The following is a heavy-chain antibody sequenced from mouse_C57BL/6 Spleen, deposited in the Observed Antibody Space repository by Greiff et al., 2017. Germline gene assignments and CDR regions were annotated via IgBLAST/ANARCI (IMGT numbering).Heavy chain of an antibody. J-gene: IGHJ2*01. D-gene: IGHD1-1*01. Sequence: EVQGVESGGGLVKPGGSLKLSCAASGFTFSSYAMSWVRQTPEKRLEWVATISDGGSYTYYPDNVKGRFTISRDNAKNNLYLQMSHLKSEDTAMYYCARDSGSSCWYYFDYWGQGTTLTVSS. CDR3: ARDSGSSCWYYFDY. V-gene: IGHV5-4*01. CDR2: ISDGGSYT. CDR1: GFTFSSYA.